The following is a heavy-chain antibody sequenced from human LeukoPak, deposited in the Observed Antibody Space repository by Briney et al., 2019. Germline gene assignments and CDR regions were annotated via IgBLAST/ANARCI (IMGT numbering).Heavy chain of an antibody. V-gene: IGHV4-59*12. D-gene: IGHD4-17*01. J-gene: IGHJ4*02. CDR1: GGSISSYY. CDR2: IYYSGST. Sequence: PSETLSLTCTVSGGSISSYYWSWIRQPPGKGLEWIGYIYYSGSTNYNPSLKSRVTISVDTSKNQFSLKLSSVTAADTAVYYCAREGTDYGDPLDYWGQGTLVTVSS. CDR3: AREGTDYGDPLDY.